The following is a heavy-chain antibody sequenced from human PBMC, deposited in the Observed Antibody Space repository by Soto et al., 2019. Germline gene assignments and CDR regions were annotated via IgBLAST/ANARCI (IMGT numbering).Heavy chain of an antibody. CDR2: ISGSGGST. Sequence: GXSLRLSCAASGFAFSSYALTWFRQAPVKGLEWVSAISGSGGSTYYADSVKGRFTISRDNSKNTLYLQMNSLRAEDTAIYYCAKVPDIVATIYVDCWGQGTLVTVSS. J-gene: IGHJ4*02. CDR1: GFAFSSYA. D-gene: IGHD5-12*01. V-gene: IGHV3-23*01. CDR3: AKVPDIVATIYVDC.